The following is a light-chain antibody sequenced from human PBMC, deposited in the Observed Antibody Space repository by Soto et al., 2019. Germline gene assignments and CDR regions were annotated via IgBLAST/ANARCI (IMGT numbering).Light chain of an antibody. Sequence: DIQRNQSPSSLSASVGDRVTITCRASQSISSWLAWYQQKPGKAPKLLIYKASSLESGVPSRFSGSGSGAEFTLTISSLQPDDFATYYCQQYDSFSWTFGQGTKVEIK. CDR2: KAS. CDR3: QQYDSFSWT. J-gene: IGKJ1*01. V-gene: IGKV1-5*03. CDR1: QSISSW.